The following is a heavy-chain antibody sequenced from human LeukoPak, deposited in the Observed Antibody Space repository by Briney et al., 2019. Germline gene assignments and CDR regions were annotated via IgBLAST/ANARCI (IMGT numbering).Heavy chain of an antibody. D-gene: IGHD3-22*01. Sequence: GGSLRLSCAASGFTFSSYGMHWVRQAPGKGLKWVAVISYDGGNKYYADSVKGRFTISRDNSKNTLHLQMNSLRAEDTAVYYCAKGGKAYYYDSNGYLDYWGQGTLVTVSS. J-gene: IGHJ4*02. V-gene: IGHV3-30*18. CDR1: GFTFSSYG. CDR3: AKGGKAYYYDSNGYLDY. CDR2: ISYDGGNK.